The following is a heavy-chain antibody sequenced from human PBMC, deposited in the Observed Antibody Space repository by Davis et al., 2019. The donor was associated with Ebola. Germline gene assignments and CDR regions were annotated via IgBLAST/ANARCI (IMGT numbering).Heavy chain of an antibody. D-gene: IGHD3-16*01. V-gene: IGHV3-23*01. Sequence: GESLKISCTASGFTFGDYAMSWVRQAPGKGLEWVSGISSSGGSTYYADSVKGRFTISRDNSKNTLYLQMSSLRDEDTAVYYCAKGRGGSNNAFQYWGQGTLVTFCS. CDR3: AKGRGGSNNAFQY. CDR2: ISSSGGST. CDR1: GFTFGDYA. J-gene: IGHJ4*02.